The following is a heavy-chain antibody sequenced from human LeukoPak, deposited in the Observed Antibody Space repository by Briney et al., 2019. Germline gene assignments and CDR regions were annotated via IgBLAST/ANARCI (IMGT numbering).Heavy chain of an antibody. CDR2: TYYRSKWYN. D-gene: IGHD3-10*01. CDR1: GDSVSSNSAG. V-gene: IGHV6-1*01. Sequence: SQTLSLTCAISGDSVSSNSAGWNWIRQSPSRGLEWLGRTYYRSKWYNDYAVSVKSRITINPDTSKNQFSLQLNSVTPEDTAVYYCAREYYYGSGSVRLNWFDPWGQGTLVTVSS. J-gene: IGHJ5*02. CDR3: AREYYYGSGSVRLNWFDP.